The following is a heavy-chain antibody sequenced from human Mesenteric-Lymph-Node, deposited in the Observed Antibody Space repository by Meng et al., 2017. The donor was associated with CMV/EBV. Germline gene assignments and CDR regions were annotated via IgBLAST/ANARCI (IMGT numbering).Heavy chain of an antibody. V-gene: IGHV2-5*02. CDR1: GFSLTTDGVG. D-gene: IGHD3-10*01. J-gene: IGHJ4*02. CDR2: IYWDDDE. Sequence: CPFSGFSLTTDGVGVAWIRQPPGKALEWLALIYWDDDERYSPSLKNRLSITKDTSKNQVVLTMTNVDPVDTATYYCAHSRRGHLDYWGQGTLVTVSS. CDR3: AHSRRGHLDY.